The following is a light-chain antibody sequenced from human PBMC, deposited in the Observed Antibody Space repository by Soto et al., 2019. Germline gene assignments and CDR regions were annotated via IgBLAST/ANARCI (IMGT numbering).Light chain of an antibody. J-gene: IGKJ1*01. CDR3: QQSFSNPWT. CDR2: AAS. V-gene: IGKV1-39*01. CDR1: QSISNY. Sequence: DIQMTQSPSSLSASVGDRVTITCRASQSISNYLNWYQQKPGKAPKFLIYAASSLQSGVPSRFSGNGSGTDFTLSISSLQREDFATYYCQQSFSNPWTFGQGTMVEIE.